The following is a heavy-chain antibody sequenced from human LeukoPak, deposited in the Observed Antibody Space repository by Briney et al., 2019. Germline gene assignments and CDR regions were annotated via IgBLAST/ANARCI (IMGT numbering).Heavy chain of an antibody. CDR3: AEDFGTESMATDY. J-gene: IGHJ4*02. CDR1: GFTFRNFA. CDR2: ITDTGDAT. V-gene: IGHV3-23*01. Sequence: GGSLRLSCAASGFTFRNFAMAWVRQAPGKRLEWVSSITDTGDATGYTESVKGRFTISRDNSKNTLYLQMNSLRAEDTAVYYCAEDFGTESMATDYWGQGTLVTVSS. D-gene: IGHD5-24*01.